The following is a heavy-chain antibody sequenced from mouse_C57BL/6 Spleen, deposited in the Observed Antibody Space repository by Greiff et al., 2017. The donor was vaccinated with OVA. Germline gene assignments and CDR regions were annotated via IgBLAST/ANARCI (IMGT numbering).Heavy chain of an antibody. Sequence: VQVVESGAELVRPGASVTLSCKASGYTFTDYEMHWVKQTPVHGLEWIGAIDPETGGTAYNQKFKGKAILTAYKSSSTAYMELRSLTSEDSAVYYCTRHYGSGFDYWGQGTTLTVSS. V-gene: IGHV1-15*01. CDR1: GYTFTDYE. J-gene: IGHJ2*01. CDR2: IDPETGGT. CDR3: TRHYGSGFDY. D-gene: IGHD1-1*01.